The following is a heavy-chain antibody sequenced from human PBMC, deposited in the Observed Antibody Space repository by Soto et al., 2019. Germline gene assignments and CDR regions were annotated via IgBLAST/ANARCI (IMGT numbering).Heavy chain of an antibody. CDR1: GGTFSSYA. V-gene: IGHV1-69*01. CDR2: IIPFFGTA. Sequence: QVQLVQSGAEVKKPGSSVKVSCKASGGTFSSYAISWVRQAPGQGLEWMGGIIPFFGTANDAQKFQGRVTITADESTSTAYMELSSLRSEDTAVYYCAGISSSWYYFDYWGQGTLVTVSS. CDR3: AGISSSWYYFDY. D-gene: IGHD6-13*01. J-gene: IGHJ4*02.